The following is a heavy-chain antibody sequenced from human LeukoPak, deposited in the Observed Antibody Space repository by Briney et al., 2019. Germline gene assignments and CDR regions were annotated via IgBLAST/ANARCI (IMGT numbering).Heavy chain of an antibody. CDR3: AREHYGDLYFDY. D-gene: IGHD4-17*01. CDR1: GFTFSSYA. Sequence: GGSLRLSCAASGFTFSSYAMHWVRQAPGKGLEWVAVISYDGSNKYYADSVKGRFTISRDNSKNTLYLQMNSLRAEDTAVYSCAREHYGDLYFDYGGQGTLVTVSS. CDR2: ISYDGSNK. V-gene: IGHV3-30-3*01. J-gene: IGHJ4*02.